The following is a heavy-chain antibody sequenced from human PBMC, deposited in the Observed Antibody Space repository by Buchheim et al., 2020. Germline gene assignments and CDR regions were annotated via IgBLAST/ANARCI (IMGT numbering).Heavy chain of an antibody. Sequence: EVQLVESGGGLVQPGGSLRLSCEASGFILSSFWIHWVRQVPGKGLVWVSGISGSGITTYYTDSVKGRFTISRDNSKNTLYLQLSSLRADDTAVYYCANRASGTRFFDPWGQGTL. V-gene: IGHV3-74*01. CDR3: ANRASGTRFFDP. D-gene: IGHD3-3*01. CDR1: GFILSSFW. J-gene: IGHJ5*02. CDR2: ISGSGITT.